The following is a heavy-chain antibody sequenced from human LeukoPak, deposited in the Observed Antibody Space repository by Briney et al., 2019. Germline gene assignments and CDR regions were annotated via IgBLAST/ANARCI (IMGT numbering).Heavy chain of an antibody. CDR2: ISGSGGST. Sequence: ETLSLTCTVSGGSISSYYWSWVRQAPGKGLEWVSAISGSGGSTYYADSVKGRFTISRDNSKNTLYLQMSSLRAEDTAVYYCAKDGVGATGREFFDIWGQGTMVTVSS. D-gene: IGHD1-26*01. CDR1: GGSISSYY. J-gene: IGHJ3*02. V-gene: IGHV3-23*01. CDR3: AKDGVGATGREFFDI.